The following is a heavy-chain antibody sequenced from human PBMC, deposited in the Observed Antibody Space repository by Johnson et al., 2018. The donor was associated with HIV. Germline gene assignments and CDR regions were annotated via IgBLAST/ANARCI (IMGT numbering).Heavy chain of an antibody. V-gene: IGHV3-20*04. CDR3: ARVGWAAEGTGAFDI. D-gene: IGHD3-10*01. J-gene: IGHJ3*02. CDR2: TTWNGGST. CDR1: GFSFDDYD. Sequence: VQLVESGGGVVRPGGSLRLSCAASGFSFDDYDMNWVRQAPGKGLEWVSGTTWNGGSTNYADSVKGRFNISRDNAKNSLYLQMNSLRAEDTAVYYCARVGWAAEGTGAFDIWGQGTMVTVSS.